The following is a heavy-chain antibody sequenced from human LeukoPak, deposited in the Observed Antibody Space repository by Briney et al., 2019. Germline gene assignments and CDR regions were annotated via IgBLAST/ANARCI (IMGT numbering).Heavy chain of an antibody. Sequence: GGSLRLSCAASGFTFSSYSMNWLGQAPGEGLEWGSSISSSSSYIYYADSVKGRFTISRANAKNSLYLQMNSLRAEDTAVYYCARDVQADYWGQGTLVTVSS. CDR2: ISSSSSYI. V-gene: IGHV3-21*01. CDR1: GFTFSSYS. J-gene: IGHJ4*02. CDR3: ARDVQADY.